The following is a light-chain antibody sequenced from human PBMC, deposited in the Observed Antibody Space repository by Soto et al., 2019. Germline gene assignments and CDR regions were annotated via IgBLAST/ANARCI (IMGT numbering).Light chain of an antibody. V-gene: IGLV2-8*01. J-gene: IGLJ3*02. CDR2: DVT. CDR1: TSNVGGYTY. CDR3: TSDAGSNNWV. Sequence: QSALTQPPSASGSPGQSVTISCTGTTSNVGGYTYVSWYQQYPGKAPKLIIYDVTKRPSGVPDRFSGSKSGTTASLTVSGHPADDEADYYCTSDAGSNNWVFGGGTKLTVL.